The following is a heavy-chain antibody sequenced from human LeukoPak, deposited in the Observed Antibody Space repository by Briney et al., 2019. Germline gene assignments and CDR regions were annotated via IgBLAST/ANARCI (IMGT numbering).Heavy chain of an antibody. CDR1: GYTFTGYY. J-gene: IGHJ5*02. Sequence: ASVKVSCKASGYTFTGYYMHWVRQAPGQGLEWMGWISAYNGNTNYAQKLQGRVTMTTDTSTSTAYMELRSLRSDDTAVYYCARDIGSRWFDPWGQGTLVTVSS. CDR3: ARDIGSRWFDP. D-gene: IGHD3-10*01. V-gene: IGHV1-18*04. CDR2: ISAYNGNT.